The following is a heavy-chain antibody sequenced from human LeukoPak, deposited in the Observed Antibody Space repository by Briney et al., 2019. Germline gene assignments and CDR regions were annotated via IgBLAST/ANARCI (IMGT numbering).Heavy chain of an antibody. J-gene: IGHJ4*02. CDR2: ISYDGSNK. CDR1: GFTFSSYA. Sequence: GGSLRLSCAASGFTFSSYAMHWVRQAPGKGLEWEAVISYDGSNKYYADSVKGRFTISRDNSKNTLYLQMNSLRAEDTAVYYCARDILSGSSSFDYWGQGTLVTVSS. D-gene: IGHD1-26*01. V-gene: IGHV3-30*04. CDR3: ARDILSGSSSFDY.